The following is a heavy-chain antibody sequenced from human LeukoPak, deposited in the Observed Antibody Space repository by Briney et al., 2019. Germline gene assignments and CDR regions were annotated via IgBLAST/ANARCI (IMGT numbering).Heavy chain of an antibody. V-gene: IGHV1-18*01. CDR2: ISAYNGNT. CDR3: ARDLAGYSYGYPQIDY. CDR1: GYTFTSYG. J-gene: IGHJ4*02. D-gene: IGHD5-18*01. Sequence: AASVTVSCKASGYTFTSYGISWVRQAPGQGLEWMGWISAYNGNTNYAQKLQGRVTMTTDTSTSTAYMELRSLRSDDTAVYYCARDLAGYSYGYPQIDYWGQGTLVTVSS.